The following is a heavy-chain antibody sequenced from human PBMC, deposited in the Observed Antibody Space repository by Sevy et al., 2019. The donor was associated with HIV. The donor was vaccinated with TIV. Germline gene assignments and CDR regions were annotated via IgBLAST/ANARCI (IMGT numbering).Heavy chain of an antibody. CDR2: ISSSSSTI. Sequence: GGSLRLSCAASGFTFSSYSMNWVRQAPGKGLEWVSYISSSSSTIYYADSVKGRFTISRDNAKNSLDLQMNSLRDEDTAVYYWARSVQLERRVFDYWGQGTLVTVSS. CDR3: ARSVQLERRVFDY. D-gene: IGHD1-1*01. CDR1: GFTFSSYS. J-gene: IGHJ4*02. V-gene: IGHV3-48*02.